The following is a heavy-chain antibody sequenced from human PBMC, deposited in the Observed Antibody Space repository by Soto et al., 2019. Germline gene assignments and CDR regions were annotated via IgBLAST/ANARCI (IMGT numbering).Heavy chain of an antibody. Sequence: QVQLVESGGGVVQPGRSLRLSCAASGFTFSSYGMHWFRQAPGKGLEWVAVISYDGSNKYYADSVKGRFTISRDNSKNTLYLQMNSLRAEDTAVYYCANSLRELLLTWFDPWGQGTLVTVSS. CDR3: ANSLRELLLTWFDP. CDR2: ISYDGSNK. J-gene: IGHJ5*02. CDR1: GFTFSSYG. V-gene: IGHV3-30*18. D-gene: IGHD2-15*01.